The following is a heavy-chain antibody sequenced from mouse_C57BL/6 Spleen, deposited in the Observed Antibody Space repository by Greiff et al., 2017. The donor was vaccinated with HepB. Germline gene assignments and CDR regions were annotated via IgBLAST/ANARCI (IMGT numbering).Heavy chain of an antibody. V-gene: IGHV5-6*01. CDR2: ISSGGSYT. CDR1: GFTFSSYG. J-gene: IGHJ4*01. CDR3: ARGGDY. Sequence: DVQLVESGGDLVKPGGSLKLSCAASGFTFSSYGMSWVRQTPDKRLEWVATISSGGSYTYYPDSVKGRFTISRDNAKNTLYLQMSSLKAEDTAMYYCARGGDYWGQGTSVTVSS.